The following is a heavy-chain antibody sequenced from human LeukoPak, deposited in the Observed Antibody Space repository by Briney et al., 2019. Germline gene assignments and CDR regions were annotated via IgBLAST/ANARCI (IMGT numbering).Heavy chain of an antibody. V-gene: IGHV7-4-1*02. D-gene: IGHD3-22*01. CDR2: INTNTGNP. CDR1: GYTFTNYA. Sequence: ASVKVSCKASGYTFTNYAINWVRQAPGQGLEWMGWINTNTGNPTYAQGFTGRFVFSLDTSVSTAYLQISFLKAEDTAVYFCVGGRDRNYYYDSSGYYRPGGYWGQGTLVTVSS. J-gene: IGHJ4*02. CDR3: VGGRDRNYYYDSSGYYRPGGY.